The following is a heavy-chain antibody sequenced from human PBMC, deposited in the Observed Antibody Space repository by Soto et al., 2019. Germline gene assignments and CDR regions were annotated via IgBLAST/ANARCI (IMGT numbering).Heavy chain of an antibody. Sequence: AAVKVSCKASGYAFTSYYMHWGRQAPAQGLEWMGIINPSGGSISYAQKFQGRVTRTRDTSTSTVYMELGRLRSADTALYYCARDYDSSGYYNGSQFDPWGQGTQVTVSS. CDR3: ARDYDSSGYYNGSQFDP. D-gene: IGHD3-22*01. J-gene: IGHJ5*02. CDR2: INPSGGSI. V-gene: IGHV1-46*01. CDR1: GYAFTSYY.